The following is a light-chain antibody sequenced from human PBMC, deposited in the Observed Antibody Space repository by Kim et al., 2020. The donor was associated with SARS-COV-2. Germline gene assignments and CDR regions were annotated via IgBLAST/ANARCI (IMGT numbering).Light chain of an antibody. J-gene: IGKJ2*01. CDR2: AAS. CDR1: QGISGY. CDR3: QQLNSYPPT. Sequence: IQLTQSPSSLSASVGDRVTITCRTSQGISGYLAWFQQQPGKAPKLLIYAASTLQGGVPSRFSGSGSGTEFTLTIGSLQPEDFGTYYCQQLNSYPPTFGQGTKLEI. V-gene: IGKV1-9*01.